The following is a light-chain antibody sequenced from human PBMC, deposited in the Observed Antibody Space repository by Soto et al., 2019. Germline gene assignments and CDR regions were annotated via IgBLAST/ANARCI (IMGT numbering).Light chain of an antibody. CDR1: SSNIGAGYD. CDR2: GNN. V-gene: IGLV1-40*01. CDR3: AAWDDSLNAVV. Sequence: QSVLTQPPSVSGAPGQRVTISCTGSSSNIGAGYDVKWYQQLPGTAPKLLLYGNNNGPSGVPDRFSGSKSDTSASLAITGFQAEDEADYYCAAWDDSLNAVVFGGGTKVTVL. J-gene: IGLJ2*01.